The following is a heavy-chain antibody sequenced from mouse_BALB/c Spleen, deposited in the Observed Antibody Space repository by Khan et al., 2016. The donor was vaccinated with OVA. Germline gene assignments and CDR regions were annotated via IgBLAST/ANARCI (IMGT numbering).Heavy chain of an antibody. CDR3: ARVYGGDVDY. Sequence: VQLKQSGPGLVKPSQSLSLICTVTGYSITSDYAWNWLRQFPGNKLEWMGFISYSGNTNYNPSLKSRISITRDTSKNQFFLHLNSVTTEDTATYYCARVYGGDVDYWGQGTTLTVSS. D-gene: IGHD1-1*01. V-gene: IGHV3-2*02. J-gene: IGHJ2*01. CDR1: GYSITSDYA. CDR2: ISYSGNT.